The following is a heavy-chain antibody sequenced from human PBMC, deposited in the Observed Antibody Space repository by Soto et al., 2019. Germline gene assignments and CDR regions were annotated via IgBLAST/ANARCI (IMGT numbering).Heavy chain of an antibody. Sequence: SETLSLTCTVSGASITFGGYSWSWIRQTPGKGLEWIGYINHLETTFYNPSFESRLTLSIDRAKNQFSLTLNSMSAADRAVYFCARGGGSDSFDYWGQGILVTVSS. D-gene: IGHD1-26*01. V-gene: IGHV4-30-2*01. CDR1: GASITFGGYS. J-gene: IGHJ4*02. CDR3: ARGGGSDSFDY. CDR2: INHLETT.